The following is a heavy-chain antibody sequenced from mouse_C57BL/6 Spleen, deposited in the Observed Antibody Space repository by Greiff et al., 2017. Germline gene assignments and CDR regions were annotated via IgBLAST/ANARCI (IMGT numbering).Heavy chain of an antibody. CDR1: GYTFTSYW. CDR2: IDPSDSYT. CDR3: ARPKLTGVFDY. J-gene: IGHJ2*01. D-gene: IGHD4-1*01. V-gene: IGHV1-59*01. Sequence: QVQLQQPGAELVRPGTSVKLSCKASGYTFTSYWMHWVKQRPGQGLEWIGVIDPSDSYTNYNQKFKGKATLTVDTSSSTAYMQLSSLTSEDSAVYYCARPKLTGVFDYWGQGTTLTVSS.